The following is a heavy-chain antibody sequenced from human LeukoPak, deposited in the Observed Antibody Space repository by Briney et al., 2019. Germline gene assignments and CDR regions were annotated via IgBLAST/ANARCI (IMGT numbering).Heavy chain of an antibody. D-gene: IGHD2-8*01. CDR2: IYHSGKT. CDR3: ARGVSFDY. J-gene: IGHJ4*02. V-gene: IGHV4-38-2*02. Sequence: SETLSLTCTVSGYSISSGYYWGWIRQPPGKGLEWIGSIYHSGKTYYNPSLKSRLTISIDTSKNQFSLKLSSVTAADTAVYYCARGVSFDYWGQGTLVTVSS. CDR1: GYSISSGYY.